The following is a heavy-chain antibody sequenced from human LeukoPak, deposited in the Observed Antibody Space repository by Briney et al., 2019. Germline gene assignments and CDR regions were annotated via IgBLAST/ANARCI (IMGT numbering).Heavy chain of an antibody. Sequence: GASVKVSCKASGYTFTNYNIHWVRQAPGQGLEWMGIINPSGGSTSYAQKFQGRVTMTRDTSTSTAYMELRSLRSDDTAVYYCAREDSSGYWGYYGMDVWGQGTTVTVSS. CDR1: GYTFTNYN. D-gene: IGHD3-22*01. J-gene: IGHJ6*02. V-gene: IGHV1-46*01. CDR3: AREDSSGYWGYYGMDV. CDR2: INPSGGST.